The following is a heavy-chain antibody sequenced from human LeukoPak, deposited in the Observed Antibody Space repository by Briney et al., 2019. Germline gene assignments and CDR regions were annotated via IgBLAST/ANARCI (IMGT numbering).Heavy chain of an antibody. J-gene: IGHJ4*02. Sequence: PGGSLRLSCTVSGLTFSGHWMNWVRQAPGKGLEWVATIKYDGSEKAYVDSVEGRFTISRDNSKDSLFLQMGSLRAEDTAVYYCATRNIFEYWGQGTLVTVSS. CDR1: GLTFSGHW. CDR2: IKYDGSEK. V-gene: IGHV3-7*01. CDR3: ATRNIFEY.